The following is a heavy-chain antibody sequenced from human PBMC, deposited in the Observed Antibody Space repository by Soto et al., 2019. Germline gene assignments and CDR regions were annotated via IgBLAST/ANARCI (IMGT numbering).Heavy chain of an antibody. Sequence: ESLKISFKGSGYSFTSYWIGWVGQMPGKGLEWMGIIYPCDSDTRYSPSFQGQVTISADKSISTAYLQWSSLKASDTAMYYCASARSRIHYFDYWGQGTLVTVS. CDR2: IYPCDSDT. D-gene: IGHD1-26*01. CDR3: ASARSRIHYFDY. J-gene: IGHJ4*02. CDR1: GYSFTSYW. V-gene: IGHV5-51*01.